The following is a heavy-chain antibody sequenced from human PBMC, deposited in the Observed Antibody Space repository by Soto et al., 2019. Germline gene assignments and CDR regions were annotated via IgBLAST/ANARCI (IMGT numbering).Heavy chain of an antibody. CDR2: ISSSSSYT. D-gene: IGHD3-22*01. J-gene: IGHJ4*02. CDR3: ARDLHYDSSGYYYGY. Sequence: PGGSLRLSCASSGFTFSDYYMSWIRQAPGKGLERVSYISSSSSYTNYADSVKGRFTISRDNAKNSLYLQMNSLRAEDTAVYYCARDLHYDSSGYYYGYWGQGTLVTVSS. CDR1: GFTFSDYY. V-gene: IGHV3-11*05.